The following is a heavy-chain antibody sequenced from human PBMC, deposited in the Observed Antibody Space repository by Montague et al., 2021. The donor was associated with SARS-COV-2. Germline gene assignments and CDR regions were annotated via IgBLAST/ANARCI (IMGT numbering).Heavy chain of an antibody. D-gene: IGHD2-2*01. CDR2: INHSGSV. CDR3: AGGYCSSTTCYQSLHY. J-gene: IGHJ4*02. Sequence: SETLSLTCTVHRGSFSGYYWTWIRQPPGQGLEWIGEINHSGSVNXNPSLKSRVTISVDTSKNHFSLKLRSVTAADTAIYYCAGGYCSSTTCYQSLHYWGQGTLVAVAS. V-gene: IGHV4-34*01. CDR1: RGSFSGYY.